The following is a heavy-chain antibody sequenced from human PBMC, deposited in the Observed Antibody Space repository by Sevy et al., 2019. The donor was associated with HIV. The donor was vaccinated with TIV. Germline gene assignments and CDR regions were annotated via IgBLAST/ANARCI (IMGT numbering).Heavy chain of an antibody. CDR3: AKAIGNTAYGMDV. CDR2: ISYDGSNK. V-gene: IGHV3-30*18. J-gene: IGHJ6*02. D-gene: IGHD5-18*01. CDR1: GFTFSSYG. Sequence: GGSLRLSCAASGFTFSSYGMHWVRQAPGKGLEWVAVISYDGSNKYYADSVKGRFTISRDNSKNTLYLQMNSLRAEDTAVYYCAKAIGNTAYGMDVWGQGTTVTVSS.